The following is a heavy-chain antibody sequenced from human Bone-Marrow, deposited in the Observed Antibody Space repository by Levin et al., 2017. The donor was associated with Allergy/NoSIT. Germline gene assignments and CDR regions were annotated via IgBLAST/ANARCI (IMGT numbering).Heavy chain of an antibody. J-gene: IGHJ4*02. CDR1: GFTFSSYC. D-gene: IGHD6-19*01. CDR3: AKAVAGTGTPHL. Sequence: GESLKISCAASGFTFSSYCMHWVRQAPGKGLEWVAVIWYDGSDKYYVDSVKGRFTISRDNSKKTLYLQMNSLRAGDTAVYYCAKAVAGTGTPHLWGQGTLVTVSS. CDR2: IWYDGSDK. V-gene: IGHV3-33*06.